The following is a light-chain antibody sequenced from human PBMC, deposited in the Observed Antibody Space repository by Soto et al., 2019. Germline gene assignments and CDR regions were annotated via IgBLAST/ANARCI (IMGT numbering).Light chain of an antibody. CDR3: MQSKQLPPT. Sequence: DGVMTQTPLSLSVAPGQPASISCKSSQSLLHITGETFLFWYLQKPGQSPQLLIYEVSTRVSGVPDRFSGSGSGTDFTLEISRVETDDVGIYYCMQSKQLPPTFGQGTRLEIK. V-gene: IGKV2D-29*02. J-gene: IGKJ5*01. CDR2: EVS. CDR1: QSLLHITGETF.